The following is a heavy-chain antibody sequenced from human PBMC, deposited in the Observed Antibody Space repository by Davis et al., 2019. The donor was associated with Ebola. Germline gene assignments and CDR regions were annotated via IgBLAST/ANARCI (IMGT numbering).Heavy chain of an antibody. Sequence: PGGSLRLSCAASGFTFSSYDMHWVRQGTGKGLEWASAIGTAGDTYYPGSVKGRFTISRENAKNSLYLQMNSLRAEDTAVYYCARVRFGDTAVDYWGQGTLVTVSS. CDR2: IGTAGDT. V-gene: IGHV3-13*01. D-gene: IGHD5-18*01. CDR1: GFTFSSYD. CDR3: ARVRFGDTAVDY. J-gene: IGHJ4*02.